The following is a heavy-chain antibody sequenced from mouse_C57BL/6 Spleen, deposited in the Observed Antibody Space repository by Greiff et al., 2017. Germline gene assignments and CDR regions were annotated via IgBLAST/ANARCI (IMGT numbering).Heavy chain of an antibody. J-gene: IGHJ3*01. CDR2: INPSTGGT. CDR3: ARAGGYGYDEDWFAY. CDR1: GYSFTGYY. V-gene: IGHV1-42*01. Sequence: VQLQQSGPELVKPGASVKISCKASGYSFTGYYMNWVKQSPEKSLEWIGEINPSTGGTTYNQKFKAKATLTVDKSSSTAYMQLKSLTSEDAAVYDCARAGGYGYDEDWFAYWGQGTLVTVAA. D-gene: IGHD2-2*01.